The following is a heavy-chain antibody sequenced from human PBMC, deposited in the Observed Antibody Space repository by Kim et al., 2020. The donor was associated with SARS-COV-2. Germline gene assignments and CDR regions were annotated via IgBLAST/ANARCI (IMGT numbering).Heavy chain of an antibody. CDR2: INHSGST. J-gene: IGHJ6*03. D-gene: IGHD2-2*01. V-gene: IGHV4-34*01. CDR1: GGSFSGYY. Sequence: SETLSLTCAVYGGSFSGYYWSWIRQPPGKGLEWIGEINHSGSTNYNPSLKSRVTISVDTSKNQFSLKLSSVTAADTAVYYCARGILGYCSSTSCYGAYYYYYMDVWGKGTTVTVS. CDR3: ARGILGYCSSTSCYGAYYYYYMDV.